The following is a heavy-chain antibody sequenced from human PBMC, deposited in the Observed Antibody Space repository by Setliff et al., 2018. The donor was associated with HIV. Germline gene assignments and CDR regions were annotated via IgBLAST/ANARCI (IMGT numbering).Heavy chain of an antibody. V-gene: IGHV4-34*01. CDR1: GGSFGAYY. Sequence: LSLTCAVYGGSFGAYYWTWIRQPPGKGLEWIGEINRSGNTKYNPSLKSRVTISIDTSKKQFSLKLNSVTAADTAVYYCARETSVTPVGLDHWGQGTLVTVAS. CDR2: INRSGNT. CDR3: ARETSVTPVGLDH. D-gene: IGHD1-1*01. J-gene: IGHJ1*01.